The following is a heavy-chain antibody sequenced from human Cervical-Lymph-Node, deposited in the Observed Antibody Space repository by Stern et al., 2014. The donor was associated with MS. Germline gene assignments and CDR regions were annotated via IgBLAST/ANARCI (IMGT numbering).Heavy chain of an antibody. Sequence: QVQLQESGPGLLRPSETLSLTCTVSGASIDHHFWSWIRQPPGKGLEWIGYIYYSGTTNSNASLKGRVAISIDTSRTQFSLRLSSVTAADTAVYYCARATDLWGQGTLVAVSS. V-gene: IGHV4-59*11. J-gene: IGHJ5*02. CDR3: ARATDL. CDR2: IYYSGTT. CDR1: GASIDHHF.